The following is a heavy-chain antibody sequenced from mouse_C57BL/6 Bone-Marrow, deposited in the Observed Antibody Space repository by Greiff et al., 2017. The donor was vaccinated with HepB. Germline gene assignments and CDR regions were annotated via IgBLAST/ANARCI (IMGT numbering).Heavy chain of an antibody. Sequence: VQLKQSVAELVRPGASVKLSCTASGFNIKNTYMHWVKQRPEQGLEWIGRIDPANGNTKYAPKFQGKATITADTSSNTAYLQLSSLTSEDTAIYYCARPIGGIYYDYDGFAYWGQGTLVTVSA. CDR2: IDPANGNT. CDR1: GFNIKNTY. CDR3: ARPIGGIYYDYDGFAY. J-gene: IGHJ3*01. D-gene: IGHD2-4*01. V-gene: IGHV14-3*01.